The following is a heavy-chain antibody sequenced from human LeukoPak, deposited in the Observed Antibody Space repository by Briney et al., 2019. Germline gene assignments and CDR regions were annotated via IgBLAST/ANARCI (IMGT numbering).Heavy chain of an antibody. J-gene: IGHJ4*02. CDR1: GFTFDDYG. Sequence: GGSLRLSCAASGFTFDDYGMSWVRQAPGKGLEWVSGINWNGGSTGYADSVKGRFTISRDNAKNSLYPQMNSLRAEDTALYYCARADSTGYFLGHFDYWGQGTLVTVSS. D-gene: IGHD3-22*01. CDR3: ARADSTGYFLGHFDY. V-gene: IGHV3-20*04. CDR2: INWNGGST.